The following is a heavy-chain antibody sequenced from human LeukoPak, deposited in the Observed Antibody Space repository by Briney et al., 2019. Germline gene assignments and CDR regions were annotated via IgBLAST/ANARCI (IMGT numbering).Heavy chain of an antibody. D-gene: IGHD3-22*01. CDR3: AREPITMIVVVKAFDI. V-gene: IGHV4-34*01. Sequence: SETLSLTCAVYGGSFSGYYWSWIRQPPGKGLEWIGEINHSGSTNYSPSLKSRVTISVDTSKNQFSLKLSSVTAADTAVYYCAREPITMIVVVKAFDIWGQGTMVTVSS. CDR2: INHSGST. CDR1: GGSFSGYY. J-gene: IGHJ3*02.